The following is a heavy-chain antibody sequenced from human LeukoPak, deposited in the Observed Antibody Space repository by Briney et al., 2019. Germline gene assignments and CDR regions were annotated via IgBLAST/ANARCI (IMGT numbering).Heavy chain of an antibody. CDR3: ARSPGYSYGYYFDY. V-gene: IGHV4-34*01. CDR2: INHSGST. Sequence: SETLSLTCAVYGGSFSGYYWSWIRQPPGKGLEWIGEINHSGSTNYNPSLKSRVTISVDTSKNQFSLKLISVPAADTAVYYCARSPGYSYGYYFDYWGQGTLVTVSS. D-gene: IGHD5-18*01. J-gene: IGHJ4*02. CDR1: GGSFSGYY.